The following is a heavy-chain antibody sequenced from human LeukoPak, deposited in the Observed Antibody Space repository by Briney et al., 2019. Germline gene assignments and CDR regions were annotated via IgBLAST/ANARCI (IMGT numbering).Heavy chain of an antibody. Sequence: GGSLRLSCAASGFTVSSNYMSWVRQAPGKGLEWVSVIYSGGSTYYADSVKGRFTISRDNSKNTLYLQMNSLRAEDTAVYYCARVNEEYSGSSPAFDIWGQGTMVTVSS. J-gene: IGHJ3*02. D-gene: IGHD1-26*01. CDR1: GFTVSSNY. V-gene: IGHV3-53*01. CDR3: ARVNEEYSGSSPAFDI. CDR2: IYSGGST.